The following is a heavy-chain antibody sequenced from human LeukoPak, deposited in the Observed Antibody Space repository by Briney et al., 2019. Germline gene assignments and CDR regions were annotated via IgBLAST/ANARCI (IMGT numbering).Heavy chain of an antibody. Sequence: PGGSLRLSCAASGFTFYNYWMSWVRQAPGKGLEWVACIKGDGSERYHVDSVKGRFTISRYNAKNSLYLQMNSLRVEDTAVYYCAGLDTAMITPSDYWGQGTLVTVSS. CDR2: IKGDGSER. D-gene: IGHD5-18*01. V-gene: IGHV3-7*03. CDR3: AGLDTAMITPSDY. CDR1: GFTFYNYW. J-gene: IGHJ4*02.